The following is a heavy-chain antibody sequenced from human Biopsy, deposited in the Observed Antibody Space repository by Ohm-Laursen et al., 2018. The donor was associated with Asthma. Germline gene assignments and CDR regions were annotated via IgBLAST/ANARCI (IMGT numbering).Heavy chain of an antibody. V-gene: IGHV1-69*01. CDR3: ARKAGSCISRTCYSLDF. D-gene: IGHD2-2*01. CDR1: GGTFNTHV. Sequence: SSVKVSCKSLGGTFNTHVIGWVRQAPGQGLEWMGGINSVFGTTTYPQKFQDRVTITADDSTSTVYMELSSLRSEDTAMYYCARKAGSCISRTCYSLDFWGQGTLVTVSS. CDR2: INSVFGTT. J-gene: IGHJ4*02.